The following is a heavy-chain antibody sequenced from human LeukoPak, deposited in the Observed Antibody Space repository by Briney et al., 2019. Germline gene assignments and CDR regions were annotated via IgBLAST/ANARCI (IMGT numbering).Heavy chain of an antibody. V-gene: IGHV3-48*03. CDR1: GFTFSTYE. J-gene: IGHJ4*02. CDR2: ISSGGSTI. Sequence: GGSLRLSCLASGFTFSTYEMNWVRQAPGKGLEWISYISSGGSTIEYADSVKGRFTVSRDNAKSSLYLQMNSLRFDDTAIYYCARDRSRYYVVDYWAQGTLVTVSS. D-gene: IGHD1-26*01. CDR3: ARDRSRYYVVDY.